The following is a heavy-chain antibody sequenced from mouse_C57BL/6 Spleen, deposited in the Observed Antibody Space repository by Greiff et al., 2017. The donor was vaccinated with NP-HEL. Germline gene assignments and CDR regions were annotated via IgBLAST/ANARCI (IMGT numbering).Heavy chain of an antibody. D-gene: IGHD1-1*01. Sequence: VQLKQSGPELVKPGASVKISCKASGYTFTDYYMNWVKQSHGKSLEWIGDINPNNGGTSYNQKFKGKATLTVDKSSSTAYMELRSLTSEDSAVYYCARDYYGRGYDYAMDYWGQGTSVTVSS. CDR3: ARDYYGRGYDYAMDY. CDR1: GYTFTDYY. V-gene: IGHV1-26*01. CDR2: INPNNGGT. J-gene: IGHJ4*01.